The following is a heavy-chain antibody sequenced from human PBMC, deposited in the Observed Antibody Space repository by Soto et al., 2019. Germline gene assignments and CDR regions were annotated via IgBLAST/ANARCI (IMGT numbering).Heavy chain of an antibody. CDR3: AREKLVVVALNDAFDI. V-gene: IGHV4-39*02. J-gene: IGHJ3*02. CDR1: GGSISSSSYY. Sequence: LSLTCTVSGGSISSSSYYWGWIRQPPGKGLEWIGSIYYSGSTYYNPSLKSRVTITRDTSASTAYMELSSLRSEDTAVYYCAREKLVVVALNDAFDIWGQGTMVTVSS. D-gene: IGHD2-15*01. CDR2: IYYSGST.